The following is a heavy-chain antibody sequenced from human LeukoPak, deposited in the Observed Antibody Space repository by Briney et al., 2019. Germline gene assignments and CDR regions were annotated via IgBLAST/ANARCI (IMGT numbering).Heavy chain of an antibody. CDR3: ARNFPTVVTSFDY. D-gene: IGHD4-23*01. V-gene: IGHV3-66*01. CDR1: GFTVITNY. Sequence: GGSLRLSCATSGFTVITNYMSWVRQAPGKGLEWVSVIYSDGTTYCADSVKGRFTISRDNSKNTLYLQMNSLRAEDTAVYYCARNFPTVVTSFDYWGQGTLVTVSS. J-gene: IGHJ4*02. CDR2: IYSDGTT.